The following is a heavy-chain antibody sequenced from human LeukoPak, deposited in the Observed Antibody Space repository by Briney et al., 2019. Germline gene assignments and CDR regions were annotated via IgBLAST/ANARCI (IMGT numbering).Heavy chain of an antibody. CDR3: ARANSPGYSSSWYVDY. Sequence: SETLSLTCAVYGGSFSGYYWSWIRQPPGKGLEWIGEINHSGSTNYNPSLKGRVTISVDTSKNQFSLKLSSVTAADTAVYYCARANSPGYSSSWYVDYWGQGTLVTVSS. V-gene: IGHV4-34*01. CDR1: GGSFSGYY. D-gene: IGHD6-13*01. J-gene: IGHJ4*02. CDR2: INHSGST.